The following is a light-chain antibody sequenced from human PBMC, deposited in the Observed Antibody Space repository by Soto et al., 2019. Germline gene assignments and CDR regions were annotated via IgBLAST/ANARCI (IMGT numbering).Light chain of an antibody. CDR3: QQYGGPRWT. J-gene: IGKJ1*01. Sequence: ESVLTQSPGTLSLSPGERATLSCRATQSVVTNSLAWYQQKPGQAPRLIIYGASNRATGIPDRFSGRGSGTDFTLTISRLEPEDCAVYYCQQYGGPRWTFGQGTKVEIK. CDR2: GAS. CDR1: QSVVTNS. V-gene: IGKV3-20*01.